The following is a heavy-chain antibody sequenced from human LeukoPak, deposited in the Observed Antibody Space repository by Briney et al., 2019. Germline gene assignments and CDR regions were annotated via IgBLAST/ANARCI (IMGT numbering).Heavy chain of an antibody. V-gene: IGHV4-59*08. Sequence: SETLSLTCTVSGGSISSYYWSWIRQPPGKGLEWIGYIYFSGSTNYNPSLKSRVTISIDTSKNQFSLKLSSVTAADTAVYYCARREGSGSLDAFDIWGQGTMVTVSS. D-gene: IGHD3-10*01. CDR3: ARREGSGSLDAFDI. J-gene: IGHJ3*02. CDR2: IYFSGST. CDR1: GGSISSYY.